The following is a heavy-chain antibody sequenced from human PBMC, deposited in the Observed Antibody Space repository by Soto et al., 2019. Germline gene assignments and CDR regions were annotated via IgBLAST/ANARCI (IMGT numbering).Heavy chain of an antibody. CDR1: GYTFTSYG. V-gene: IGHV1-18*04. CDR3: ARFSGGSYNTYYFYYGMDV. Sequence: ASVKVSCKASGYTFTSYGISWVRQAPGQGLDWMGWISAYNGNTKYAQDLQGRVTMTTDTSTSAAYMELRSLRSDDTAMYYCARFSGGSYNTYYFYYGMDVWGQGTTVTVS. D-gene: IGHD2-15*01. J-gene: IGHJ6*02. CDR2: ISAYNGNT.